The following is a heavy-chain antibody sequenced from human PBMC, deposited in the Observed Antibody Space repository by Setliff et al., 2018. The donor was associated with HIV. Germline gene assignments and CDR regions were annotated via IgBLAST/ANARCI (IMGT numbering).Heavy chain of an antibody. D-gene: IGHD2-8*01. CDR1: GFSVSFNY. CDR3: ARVRPLGYCSTGACPPDY. Sequence: GESLKISCAASGFSVSFNYMNWVRQGPGKGLEWVSSITSRSADIYYADSVRGRFTISRDNARNSLVLQMNSLRADDTAVYYCARVRPLGYCSTGACPPDYWGQGTLVTVSS. CDR2: ITSRSADI. V-gene: IGHV3-21*01. J-gene: IGHJ4*02.